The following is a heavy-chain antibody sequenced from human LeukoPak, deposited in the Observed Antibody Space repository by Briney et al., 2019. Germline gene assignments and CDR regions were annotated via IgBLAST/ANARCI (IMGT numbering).Heavy chain of an antibody. CDR1: GFTLSNYA. CDR2: ISRIGGDT. CDR3: VKAPLPGAVPIEI. D-gene: IGHD3-16*01. V-gene: IGHV3-64D*06. Sequence: PGGSLKLSCSASGFTLSNYAMYWDRQPPGKGLKCVSGISRIGGDTYYADSVKGRFTISRDNSKNTLYLQMSSLRPEDTAMYYCVKAPLPGAVPIEIWGQGTMVTVSS. J-gene: IGHJ3*02.